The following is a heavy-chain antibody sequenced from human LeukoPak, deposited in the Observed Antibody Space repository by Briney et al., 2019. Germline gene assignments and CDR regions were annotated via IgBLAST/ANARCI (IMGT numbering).Heavy chain of an antibody. V-gene: IGHV3-30*04. CDR3: ARGDYYAI. D-gene: IGHD3-10*01. Sequence: GGSLRLSCAASGFAFSSYAMHWVRQAPGKGLEWVAVISYDGSNKYYADSVKGRFTISRDSSKNTLYLQMNSLRAEDTAVYYCARGDYYAIWGQGTMVTVSS. J-gene: IGHJ3*02. CDR2: ISYDGSNK. CDR1: GFAFSSYA.